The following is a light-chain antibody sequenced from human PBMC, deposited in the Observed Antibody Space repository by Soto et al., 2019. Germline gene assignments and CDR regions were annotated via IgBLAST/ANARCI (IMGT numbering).Light chain of an antibody. CDR2: WAS. Sequence: DIVMTQSPDSVAVSLGERATINCKSSQSVLFSSNNKNYLAWYQQKPGQSPKLLIYWASTRESGVPDRFSGSGSGTDFTLTISSLQAADVAVYFCQQYYSPPWTFGPGT. CDR1: QSVLFSSNNKNY. J-gene: IGKJ1*01. V-gene: IGKV4-1*01. CDR3: QQYYSPPWT.